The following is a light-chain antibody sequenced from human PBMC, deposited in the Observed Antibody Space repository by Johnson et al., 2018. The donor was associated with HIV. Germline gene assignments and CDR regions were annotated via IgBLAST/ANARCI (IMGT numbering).Light chain of an antibody. CDR3: GTWDSSLSAVV. J-gene: IGLJ1*01. V-gene: IGLV1-51*01. CDR1: SSNIGNND. CDR2: DNN. Sequence: QSVLTQPPSVSAAPGQKVTISCSGSSSNIGNNDVSWYQQLPGTAPKLLIYDNNKRPSGTPDRFSGSKSATSATLGITGLQTGDEADYYCGTWDSSLSAVVFGTGTKVTVL.